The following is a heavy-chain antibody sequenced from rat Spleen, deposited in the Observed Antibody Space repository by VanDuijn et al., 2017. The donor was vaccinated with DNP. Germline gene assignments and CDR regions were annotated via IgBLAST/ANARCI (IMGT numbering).Heavy chain of an antibody. V-gene: IGHV2-16*01. CDR2: MWSGENA. Sequence: QVQLKESGPGLVQPSRTLSLTCTVSGFSLTNYGVSWFRQPPGKDLEWIASMWSGENADYNPALKSRLSISRDTSKSHVLLKMNSLQTEDTAMYFCARSDYYSGAGIDYWGQGVMVTVSS. J-gene: IGHJ2*01. CDR1: GFSLTNYG. D-gene: IGHD1-1*01. CDR3: ARSDYYSGAGIDY.